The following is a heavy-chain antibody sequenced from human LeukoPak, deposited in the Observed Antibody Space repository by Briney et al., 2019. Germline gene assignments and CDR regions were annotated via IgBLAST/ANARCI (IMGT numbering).Heavy chain of an antibody. CDR3: ARVKGWPPGWFDP. Sequence: SETLSLTCTVSGYSISSGYYWGWIRQPPGKGLEWIGSIYHSGSTNYNPSLKSRVTISVDTSKNQFSLKLSSVTAADTAVYYCARVKGWPPGWFDPWGQGTLVTVSS. CDR2: IYHSGST. D-gene: IGHD5-24*01. CDR1: GYSISSGYY. J-gene: IGHJ5*02. V-gene: IGHV4-38-2*02.